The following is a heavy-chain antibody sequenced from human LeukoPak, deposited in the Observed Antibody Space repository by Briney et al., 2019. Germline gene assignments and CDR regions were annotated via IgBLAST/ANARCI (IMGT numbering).Heavy chain of an antibody. CDR2: ISSSSSYT. J-gene: IGHJ4*02. CDR3: ARACRDGYEYVFDY. D-gene: IGHD5-24*01. Sequence: GGSLGLSCAASGFTFSTYEMNWVRQAPGKGLEWVSYISSSSSYTNYADSVKDRFTTSRDNAKNSLFLQMNSLRAEDTAVYHCARACRDGYEYVFDYWGRGTLVTVSS. V-gene: IGHV3-11*05. CDR1: GFTFSTYE.